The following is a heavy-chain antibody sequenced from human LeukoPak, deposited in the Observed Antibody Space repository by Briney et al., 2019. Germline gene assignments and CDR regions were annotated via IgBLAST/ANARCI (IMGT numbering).Heavy chain of an antibody. V-gene: IGHV1-69*13. J-gene: IGHJ6*03. CDR2: FIPIFSTA. Sequence: ASVKVSCKASGGTFSSYAISWVRQAPGQGFEWMGGFIPIFSTANYAQNFQGRVMITADESTSTAYMELFSLRSDDTAVYYCARSPPGLIYMDVWGEGATVSVSS. CDR1: GGTFSSYA. CDR3: ARSPPGLIYMDV. D-gene: IGHD2-8*01.